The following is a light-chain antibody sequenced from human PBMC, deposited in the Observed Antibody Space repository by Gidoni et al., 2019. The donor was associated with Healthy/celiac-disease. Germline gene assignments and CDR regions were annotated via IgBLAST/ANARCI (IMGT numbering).Light chain of an antibody. Sequence: DIVMPQPPALLAGSLGERATINCKSSQSVLYSSNNKNYLAWYQQQPGQPPKLLIYWASTREAGVPDRFSGSGSGTDFTLTISSLQAEDVAFYYCQQYYSTPTFGPGTKVDIK. CDR1: QSVLYSSNNKNY. CDR2: WAS. J-gene: IGKJ3*01. V-gene: IGKV4-1*01. CDR3: QQYYSTPT.